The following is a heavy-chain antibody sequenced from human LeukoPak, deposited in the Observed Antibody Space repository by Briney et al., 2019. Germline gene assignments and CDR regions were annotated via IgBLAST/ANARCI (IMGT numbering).Heavy chain of an antibody. V-gene: IGHV1-2*02. CDR2: INPDNGVT. Sequence: ASVKVSCKASGYTFTGYYIHWVRQAPGQGLEWMGWINPDNGVTNYAQKFQGRVTMTRDTSISTAYMELSRLRSDDTAVYYCARPTRNDFWSEFDYWGQGTLVTVSS. J-gene: IGHJ4*02. D-gene: IGHD3-3*01. CDR3: ARPTRNDFWSEFDY. CDR1: GYTFTGYY.